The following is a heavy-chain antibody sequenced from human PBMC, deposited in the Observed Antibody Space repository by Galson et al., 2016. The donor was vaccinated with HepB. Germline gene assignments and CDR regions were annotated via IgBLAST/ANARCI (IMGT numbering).Heavy chain of an antibody. J-gene: IGHJ4*02. D-gene: IGHD1-26*01. CDR2: IYPGDSDT. V-gene: IGHV5-51*01. CDR1: GYSFAKYW. CDR3: ARQVGATHDH. Sequence: QSGAEVKKPGESLKISCQGSGYSFAKYWIVWVRQMPGKGLEWMGIIYPGDSDTTYSPSFQGQVTIAADKSISTAYLQWSSLKASDTAMYYCARQVGATHDHWGQGTLVTVSS.